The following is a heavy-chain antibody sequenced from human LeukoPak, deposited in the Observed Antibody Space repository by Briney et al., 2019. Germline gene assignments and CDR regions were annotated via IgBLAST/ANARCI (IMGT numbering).Heavy chain of an antibody. CDR1: GFTFSSYS. D-gene: IGHD3-16*02. V-gene: IGHV3-21*04. CDR3: VREDFAYVSETYRYWFDP. Sequence: PGGSLRLSCAASGFTFSSYSMNWVRQAPGKGLEWVSSITSSNNYIYYADSMKGRFTISRDNAKNSLYLQMNSLRAEDTAIYYCVREDFAYVSETYRYWFDPWGQGTLVTVSS. CDR2: ITSSNNYI. J-gene: IGHJ5*02.